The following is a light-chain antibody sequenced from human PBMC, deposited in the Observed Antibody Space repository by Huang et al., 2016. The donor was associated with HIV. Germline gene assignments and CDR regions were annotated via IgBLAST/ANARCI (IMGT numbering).Light chain of an antibody. J-gene: IGKJ1*01. CDR2: AAS. Sequence: DIQMTQSPSSLSASVGDRVTITCQASQDISTYLNWYQQKPGNAPKVLIYAASNLETGVPSRFSGSGSGTDFTFTISSLQPGDIATYYCQQYDNLPWTFGQGTKVKIK. CDR1: QDISTY. CDR3: QQYDNLPWT. V-gene: IGKV1-33*01.